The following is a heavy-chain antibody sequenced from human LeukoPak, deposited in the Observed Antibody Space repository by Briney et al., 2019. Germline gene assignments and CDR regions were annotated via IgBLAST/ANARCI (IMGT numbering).Heavy chain of an antibody. Sequence: ASMKVSCKASGYTFTSHGINWVRQAPGQGLEWMGWISGHNGHTNYVQKMQGRVTMTTDTSTNTAYMELRNLTSDDTAVYYCARGPGIAVAGVFDYWGQGSLVTVSS. J-gene: IGHJ4*02. CDR1: GYTFTSHG. CDR3: ARGPGIAVAGVFDY. CDR2: ISGHNGHT. D-gene: IGHD6-19*01. V-gene: IGHV1-18*04.